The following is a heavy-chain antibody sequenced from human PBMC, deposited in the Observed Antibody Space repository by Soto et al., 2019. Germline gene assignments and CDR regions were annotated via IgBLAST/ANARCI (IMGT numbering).Heavy chain of an antibody. CDR2: IRTQADDEAT. J-gene: IGHJ4*02. V-gene: IGHV3-15*01. CDR3: AKGAPTGTVVDY. D-gene: IGHD3-10*01. Sequence: EVQLVESGGGLVKPGESPRLSCTASGFTFNYAWMSWVRPAPGKGLEWVARIRTQADDEATVYAAPVKGRFSVSRDDSKNTVHLQMNSLKTEDTAVYYCAKGAPTGTVVDYWGQGILVTVSS. CDR1: GFTFNYAW.